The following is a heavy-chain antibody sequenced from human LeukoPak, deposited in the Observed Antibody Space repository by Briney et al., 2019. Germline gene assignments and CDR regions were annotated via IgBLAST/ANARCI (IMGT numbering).Heavy chain of an antibody. D-gene: IGHD6-13*01. Sequence: PGGSLRLSCAASGFTFSSYSMNWVRQAPGKGLEWVSSISSSSSYIYYADSVKGRFTISRDNAKNSLYLQMNSLRAEDTAVYYCARDPRKYSSSWYYYYYMDVWGKGTTVTVSS. CDR3: ARDPRKYSSSWYYYYYMDV. CDR1: GFTFSSYS. J-gene: IGHJ6*03. V-gene: IGHV3-21*01. CDR2: ISSSSSYI.